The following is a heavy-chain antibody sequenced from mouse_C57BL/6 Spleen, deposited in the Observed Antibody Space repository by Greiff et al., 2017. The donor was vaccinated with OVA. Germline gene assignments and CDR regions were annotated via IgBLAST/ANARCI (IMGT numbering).Heavy chain of an antibody. CDR3: ARWVTAGFDY. Sequence: QVQLQQSGPELVKPGASVKLSCKASGYAFSSYWMNWVKQRPGKGLEWIGRIYPGDGGTNYNGKFKGKATLTADKSSSTAYMQLSSLTSEDSAVYFCARWVTAGFDYGGQGTTVTVSS. D-gene: IGHD2-13*01. V-gene: IGHV1-82*01. CDR2: IYPGDGGT. J-gene: IGHJ2*01. CDR1: GYAFSSYW.